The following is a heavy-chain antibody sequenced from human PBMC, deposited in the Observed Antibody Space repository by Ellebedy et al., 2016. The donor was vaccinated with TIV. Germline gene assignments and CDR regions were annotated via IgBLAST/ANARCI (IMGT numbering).Heavy chain of an antibody. CDR1: GFSVSDYY. J-gene: IGHJ1*01. CDR2: IGHSESAK. V-gene: IGHV3-11*01. Sequence: PGGSLRLSCAVSGFSVSDYYMSWIRQAPGKGLEWVSYIGHSESAKYYADSVKGRFTISRDNAKNSLYLQMTRLRGEDTAVYYCTRERFRRSGASYWELGGSQFWGQGSLLTVSS. CDR3: TRERFRRSGASYWELGGSQF. D-gene: IGHD2-15*01.